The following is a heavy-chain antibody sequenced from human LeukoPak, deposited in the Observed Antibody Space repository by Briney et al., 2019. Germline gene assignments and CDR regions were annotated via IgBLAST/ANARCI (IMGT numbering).Heavy chain of an antibody. J-gene: IGHJ4*02. V-gene: IGHV3-30*02. CDR3: AKVRFTDIVVVPAAHFDY. CDR1: GFTFSSYG. D-gene: IGHD2-2*01. Sequence: GGSLRLSCAASGFTFSSYGMHWVRQAPGKGLDWVAFIRYDGSNKYYADSVKGRFTISRDNSKNTLYLQMNSLRAEDTAVYYCAKVRFTDIVVVPAAHFDYWGQGTLVTVSS. CDR2: IRYDGSNK.